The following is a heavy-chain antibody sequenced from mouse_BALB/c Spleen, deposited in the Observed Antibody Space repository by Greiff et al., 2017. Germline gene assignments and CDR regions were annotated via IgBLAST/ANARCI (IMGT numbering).Heavy chain of an antibody. J-gene: IGHJ3*01. CDR2: ISSGGSYT. V-gene: IGHV5-9-4*01. CDR3: ARDNYDYDGAY. Sequence: EVQVVESGGGLVKPGGSLKLSCAASGFTFSSYAMSWVRQSPEKRLEWVAEISSGGSYTYYPDTVTGRFTISRDNAKNTLYLEMSSLRSEDTAMYYCARDNYDYDGAYWGQGTLVTVSA. D-gene: IGHD2-4*01. CDR1: GFTFSSYA.